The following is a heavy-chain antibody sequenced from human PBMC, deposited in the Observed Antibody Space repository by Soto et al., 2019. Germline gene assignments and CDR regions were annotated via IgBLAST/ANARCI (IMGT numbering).Heavy chain of an antibody. D-gene: IGHD6-19*01. CDR3: TTVSVQGGWIYYYYYGMDV. V-gene: IGHV3-15*07. CDR1: GFTFSNAW. CDR2: IKSKTDGGTT. Sequence: GGSLRLSCAASGFTFSNAWMNWVRQAPGKGLEWVGRIKSKTDGGTTDYAAPVKGRFTISRDDSKNTLYLQMNSLKTEDTAVYYCTTVSVQGGWIYYYYYGMDVWGQGTTVTVSS. J-gene: IGHJ6*02.